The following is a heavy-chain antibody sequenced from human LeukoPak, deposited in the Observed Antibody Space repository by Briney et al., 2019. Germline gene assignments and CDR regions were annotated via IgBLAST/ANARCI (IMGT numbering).Heavy chain of an antibody. CDR2: ISAYNGNT. J-gene: IGHJ4*02. D-gene: IGHD5-18*01. Sequence: ASVTVSCKASGYTFTSYCISWVRQAPGQGLEWMGWISAYNGNTNYAQKLQGRVTMTTDTSTSTAYMELRSLRSDDTAVYYCARDQIQLWSSPHRYFDYWGQGTLVTVSS. CDR3: ARDQIQLWSSPHRYFDY. CDR1: GYTFTSYC. V-gene: IGHV1-18*01.